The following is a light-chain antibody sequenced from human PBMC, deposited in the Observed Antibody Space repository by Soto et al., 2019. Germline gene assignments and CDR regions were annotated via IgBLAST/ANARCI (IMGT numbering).Light chain of an antibody. CDR1: SSNTGACYD. V-gene: IGLV1-40*01. CDR2: DNS. CDR3: QSFDSSLSAWV. J-gene: IGLJ3*02. Sequence: QSVLTQPPSVSGAPGQRVTISCTGTSSNTGACYDVHWYQQLPGTAPKLLIYDNSNRPSGVPDRFSGSKSGTSASLAITGLQSEDEAHYFCQSFDSSLSAWVFGGGTKLTVL.